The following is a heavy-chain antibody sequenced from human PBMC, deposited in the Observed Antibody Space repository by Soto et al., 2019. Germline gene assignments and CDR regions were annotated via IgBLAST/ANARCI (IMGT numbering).Heavy chain of an antibody. J-gene: IGHJ5*02. D-gene: IGHD3-16*01. Sequence: ASVKVSCKVSGYTLTELSMHWVRQAPGKGLEWMGGFDPEDGETIYAQKFQGRVTMTRDTSTSTAYMELSSLRSEDTAVYYCARGTPVWFDPWGQGTLVTSPQ. CDR3: ARGTPVWFDP. CDR2: FDPEDGET. CDR1: GYTLTELS. V-gene: IGHV1-24*01.